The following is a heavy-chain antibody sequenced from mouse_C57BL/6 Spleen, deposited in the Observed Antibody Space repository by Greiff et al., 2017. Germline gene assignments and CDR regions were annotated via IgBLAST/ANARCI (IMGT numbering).Heavy chain of an antibody. CDR1: GYAFSSSW. D-gene: IGHD1-1*01. Sequence: VMLVESGPELVKPGASVKISCKASGYAFSSSWMNWVKQRPGKGLEWIGRIYPGDGDTNYNGKFKGKATLTADKSSSTAYMQLSSLTSEDSAVYFCARDYGSSYDAMDYWGQGTSVTVSS. CDR2: IYPGDGDT. V-gene: IGHV1-82*01. CDR3: ARDYGSSYDAMDY. J-gene: IGHJ4*01.